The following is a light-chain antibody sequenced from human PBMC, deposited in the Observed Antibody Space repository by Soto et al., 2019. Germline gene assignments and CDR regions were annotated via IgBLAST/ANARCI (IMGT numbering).Light chain of an antibody. J-gene: IGKJ4*01. CDR2: GTS. V-gene: IGKV3-20*01. CDR3: QQYGNSPT. CDR1: QSVSSSD. Sequence: EIVLTQSPGTVSLSPGERATLSCRASQSVSSSDLAWYQHKPGQSPRLLIYGTSIRATGIPDRFSGSGSGTGFTLTINRLEPEDSAVYYCQQYGNSPTFGGGTKVENK.